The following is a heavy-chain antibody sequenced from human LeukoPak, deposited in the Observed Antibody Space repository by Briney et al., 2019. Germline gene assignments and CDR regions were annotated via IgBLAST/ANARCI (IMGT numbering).Heavy chain of an antibody. D-gene: IGHD3-10*01. J-gene: IGHJ4*02. V-gene: IGHV3-23*01. Sequence: GGSLRLSCAASGFTFSSYAMSWVRQAPGKGLEWVSAISGSGGSTYYADSVKGRFTISRDNSKNTLSLQMNSLRAEDTAVYYCAKPLWFGESNFDCWGQGTLVTVSS. CDR3: AKPLWFGESNFDC. CDR1: GFTFSSYA. CDR2: ISGSGGST.